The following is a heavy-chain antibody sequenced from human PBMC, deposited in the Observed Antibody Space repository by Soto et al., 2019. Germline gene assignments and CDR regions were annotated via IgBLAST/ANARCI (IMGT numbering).Heavy chain of an antibody. CDR2: IKSDGSIT. D-gene: IGHD6-19*01. J-gene: IGHJ4*02. CDR3: TKDLNEYSSGWGDY. Sequence: EVQLVESGGGLVQPGGSPRLSCAASGFTFSTYWMHWVRQAPGKGLVWVSRIKSDGSITSYADSVKGRFTISRDNAKSTLYLQMNSLRADDTAVYYCTKDLNEYSSGWGDYWGQGILVTVSS. V-gene: IGHV3-74*01. CDR1: GFTFSTYW.